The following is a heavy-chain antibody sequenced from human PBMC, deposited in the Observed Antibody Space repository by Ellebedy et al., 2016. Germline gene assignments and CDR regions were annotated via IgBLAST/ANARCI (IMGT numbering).Heavy chain of an antibody. V-gene: IGHV4-4*02. CDR1: GGSISSSNW. CDR3: ARSFSASDDFDF. J-gene: IGHJ4*02. Sequence: SETLSLTXAVSGGSISSSNWWSWVRQPPGKGLEWIGSIYEGLSVKTNYNPSLQSRVTLALDTSKNQFSLRLTSVTAADTALYYCARSFSASDDFDFWGPGTVVAVSS. D-gene: IGHD5-12*01. CDR2: IYEGLSVKT.